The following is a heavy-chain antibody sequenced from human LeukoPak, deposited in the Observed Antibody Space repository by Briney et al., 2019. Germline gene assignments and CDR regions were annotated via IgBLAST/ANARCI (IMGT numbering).Heavy chain of an antibody. D-gene: IGHD3-10*01. CDR2: INHSGST. CDR3: ARRGGGSITYFDY. Sequence: SETLSLTCTVSGGSISSYYWSWIRQPPGKGLEWIGEINHSGSTNYNPSLESRVTISVDTSKNQFSLTLNSVTAADTAVYYCARRGGGSITYFDYWSQGTLVTVSS. V-gene: IGHV4-34*01. J-gene: IGHJ4*02. CDR1: GGSISSYY.